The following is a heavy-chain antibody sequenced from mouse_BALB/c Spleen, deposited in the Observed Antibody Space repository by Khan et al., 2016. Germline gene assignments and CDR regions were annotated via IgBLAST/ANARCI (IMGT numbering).Heavy chain of an antibody. CDR2: INSNGGST. CDR3: ARMTRTSN. Sequence: EVELVESGGGLVQPGGSLKLSCAASGFTFSSYGMSWVRQTPDKRLELVATINSNGGSTYYPDSVKGRFTISRVNTKNTLYMQMSSLKSEDTAKYDYARMTRTSNWGQGTTLTAAS. CDR1: GFTFSSYG. J-gene: IGHJ2*01. V-gene: IGHV5-6-3*01.